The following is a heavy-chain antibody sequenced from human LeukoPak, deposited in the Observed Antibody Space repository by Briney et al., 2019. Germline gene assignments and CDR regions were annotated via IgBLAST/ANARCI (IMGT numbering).Heavy chain of an antibody. J-gene: IGHJ3*02. Sequence: ASVKVSCKASGYTFTGYYMHWVRQAPGQGLEWMGIINPSGGSTSYAQKFQGRVTMTRDTSTSTVYMELSSLRSEDTAVYYCARDLTYYDILTGYKDDAFDIWGQGTMVTVSS. V-gene: IGHV1-46*01. CDR3: ARDLTYYDILTGYKDDAFDI. CDR2: INPSGGST. D-gene: IGHD3-9*01. CDR1: GYTFTGYY.